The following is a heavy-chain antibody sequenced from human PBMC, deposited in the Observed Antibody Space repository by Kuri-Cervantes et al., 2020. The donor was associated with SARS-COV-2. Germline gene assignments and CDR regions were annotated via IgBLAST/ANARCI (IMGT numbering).Heavy chain of an antibody. D-gene: IGHD2-2*01. Sequence: GESLKISCAASGFTFSSYDMHWVRQATGKGLEWVSAIGTAGDTYYPGSVKGRFTISRENAKNSLYLQMNSLRAEDTAVYYCARVVVVPATTEKQWLVWRLHDYWGQGTLVTDSS. CDR1: GFTFSSYD. CDR3: ARVVVVPATTEKQWLVWRLHDY. V-gene: IGHV3-13*04. J-gene: IGHJ4*02. CDR2: IGTAGDT.